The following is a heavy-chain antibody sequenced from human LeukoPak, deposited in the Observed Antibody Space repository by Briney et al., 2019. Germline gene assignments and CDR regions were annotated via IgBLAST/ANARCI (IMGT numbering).Heavy chain of an antibody. CDR1: GFIFSSYG. D-gene: IGHD3-16*01. J-gene: IGHJ4*02. Sequence: PGGSLRLSCAASGFIFSSYGMHWVRQAPGKGLEWVAVISYGGSNKYYADSVKGRFTISRDNSKNTLYLQMNSPRAEDTAVYYCAKVTYQYAYIDYWGQGTLVTVSS. CDR2: ISYGGSNK. CDR3: AKVTYQYAYIDY. V-gene: IGHV3-30*18.